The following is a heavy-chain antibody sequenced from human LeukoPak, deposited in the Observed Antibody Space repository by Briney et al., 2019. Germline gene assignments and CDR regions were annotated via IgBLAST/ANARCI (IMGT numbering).Heavy chain of an antibody. J-gene: IGHJ4*02. CDR3: ARGKRAYSYGPYYFHY. CDR2: IYYSGST. D-gene: IGHD5-18*01. V-gene: IGHV4-61*08. Sequence: SETLSLTCTVSGGSVSSDGYYWIWLRQPPGKGLKWIVYIYYSGSTNYNPSLKSRVTISVDTSKNQFSLKLSSVPAADTAVYYCARGKRAYSYGPYYFHYWRQGTVVTVSS. CDR1: GGSVSSDGYY.